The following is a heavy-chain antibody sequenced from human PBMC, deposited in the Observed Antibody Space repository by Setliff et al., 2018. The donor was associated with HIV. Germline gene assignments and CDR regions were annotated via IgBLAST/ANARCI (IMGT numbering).Heavy chain of an antibody. CDR3: ARTGHYYYYYMDV. J-gene: IGHJ6*03. CDR2: ISPAGSFI. CDR1: GFAFSGYS. V-gene: IGHV3-21*01. Sequence: PGESLKISCAASGFAFSGYSMTWVRQAPGKGLEWVASISPAGSFIYYADSVKGRFTISRDNAKNSPYLQMNSLRAEDTAVYYCARTGHYYYYYMDVWGKGTTVTVSS.